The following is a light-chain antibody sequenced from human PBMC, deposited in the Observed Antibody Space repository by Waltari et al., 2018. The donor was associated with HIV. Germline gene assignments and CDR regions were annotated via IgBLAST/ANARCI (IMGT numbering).Light chain of an antibody. CDR1: QNINNY. CDR3: QQSFSAAIT. J-gene: IGKJ5*01. V-gene: IGKV1-39*01. Sequence: DIQMTQSPSSLSASVGDTVTITCRASQNINNYLNWYQQRPGKPPNLLIYGASSLQPGVPSRFSARASGANFTLTITRLQPEDFAYYYCQQSFSAAITLGQGTRL. CDR2: GAS.